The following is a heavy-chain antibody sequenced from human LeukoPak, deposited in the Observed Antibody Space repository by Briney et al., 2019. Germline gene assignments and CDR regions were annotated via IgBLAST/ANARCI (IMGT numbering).Heavy chain of an antibody. CDR1: GGSFSGYY. CDR3: ARPHRPYCSSTSCYIYGYYYYYMDV. V-gene: IGHV4-34*01. CDR2: INHSGST. D-gene: IGHD2-2*02. J-gene: IGHJ6*03. Sequence: SETLSLTCAVYGGSFSGYYWSWIRQPPGKGLEWIGEINHSGSTNYNPSLKSRVTISVDTSKNQFSLKLSSVTAADTAVYYCARPHRPYCSSTSCYIYGYYYYYMDVWGKGTTVTVSS.